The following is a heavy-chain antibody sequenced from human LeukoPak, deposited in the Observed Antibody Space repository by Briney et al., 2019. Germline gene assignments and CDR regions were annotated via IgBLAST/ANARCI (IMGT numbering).Heavy chain of an antibody. Sequence: GGSLRLSCAASGFTFSSYWMTWGRQAPGKGLEWVANIRQDGSEKNYVDSVKGRFTISRDNAKNSLYLQMNILRVEDTAVYFCMRQNRAYFFGHWGQGTLVTVSS. J-gene: IGHJ1*01. D-gene: IGHD3-3*01. CDR1: GFTFSSYW. CDR2: IRQDGSEK. V-gene: IGHV3-7*01. CDR3: MRQNRAYFFGH.